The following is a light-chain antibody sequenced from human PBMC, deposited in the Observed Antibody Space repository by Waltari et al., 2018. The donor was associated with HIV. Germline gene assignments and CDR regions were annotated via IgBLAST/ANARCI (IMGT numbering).Light chain of an antibody. J-gene: IGKJ2*01. CDR2: WAS. CDR1: QNILYSSNNKNY. CDR3: QQYYITPPYT. V-gene: IGKV4-1*01. Sequence: DIVMTQSPDSLAVSLGERATIDCKSSQNILYSSNNKNYLAWYQQKPGQPPKLLIYWASTRASGVPDRFSGSGSGTDFTLTISSLQAEDVEVYYCQQYYITPPYTFGQGTKLEIK.